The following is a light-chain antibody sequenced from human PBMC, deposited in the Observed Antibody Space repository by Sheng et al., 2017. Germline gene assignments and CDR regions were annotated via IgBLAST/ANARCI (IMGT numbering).Light chain of an antibody. J-gene: IGKJ4*01. Sequence: EIVLTQSPGTLSLSPGERGTLSCRASQGXASSYLAWYQQKPGQAPRLLIYGASIRATGIPDRFSGSGSVTDFTLTINRLEPEDFAVYYCQQYGSSPLTFGGGTKVEIK. V-gene: IGKV3-20*01. CDR2: GAS. CDR1: QGXASSY. CDR3: QQYGSSPLT.